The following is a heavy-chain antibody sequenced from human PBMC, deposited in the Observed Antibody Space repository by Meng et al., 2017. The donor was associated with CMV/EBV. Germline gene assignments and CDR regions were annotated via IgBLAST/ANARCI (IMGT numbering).Heavy chain of an antibody. J-gene: IGHJ3*02. V-gene: IGHV3-74*01. CDR2: INSDGSST. CDR1: GFTSSSYW. CDR3: ARGSRYGDRLTSMYDAFDI. D-gene: IGHD4-17*01. Sequence: GGSLRLSCAASGFTSSSYWLHWVRQAPGKGLVGVSRINSDGSSTSYADSVKARFTISRDNAKNTLYLQMNSLRAEDTAVYYCARGSRYGDRLTSMYDAFDIWGQGTMVTVSS.